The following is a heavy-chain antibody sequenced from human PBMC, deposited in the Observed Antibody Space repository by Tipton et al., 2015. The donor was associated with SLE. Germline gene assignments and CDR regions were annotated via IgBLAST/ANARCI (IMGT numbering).Heavy chain of an antibody. Sequence: GLVKPSATLSHTCSVTGASVERFYWNWIREAPGKGREWIGYISNGGYINDKPSLKSRLTIARDTSKNQFSLKLSSLTAADTALYFCARHWGAARSPWFYFYGFDVWGQGTTVTVSS. V-gene: IGHV4-59*08. CDR3: ARHWGAARSPWFYFYGFDV. J-gene: IGHJ6*02. CDR1: GASVERFY. D-gene: IGHD6-6*01. CDR2: ISNGGYI.